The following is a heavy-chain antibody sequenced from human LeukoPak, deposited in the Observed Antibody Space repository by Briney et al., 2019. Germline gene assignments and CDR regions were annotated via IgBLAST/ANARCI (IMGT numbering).Heavy chain of an antibody. Sequence: GGSLRLSCAASGFTFGSYSMNWVRQAPGKGLEWVSSISSSSDYIYYADSVKGRFTISRDNAKNSLSLQMNSLRPEDTAVYYCAKGGYYFDYWGQGTPVTVSS. CDR3: AKGGYYFDY. J-gene: IGHJ4*02. D-gene: IGHD3-16*01. V-gene: IGHV3-21*01. CDR2: ISSSSDYI. CDR1: GFTFGSYS.